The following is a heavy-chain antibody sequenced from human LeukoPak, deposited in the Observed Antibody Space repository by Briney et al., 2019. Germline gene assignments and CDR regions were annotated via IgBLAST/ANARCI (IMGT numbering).Heavy chain of an antibody. CDR2: INHSGST. CDR3: ARGGRGGSTYFDY. D-gene: IGHD1-26*01. CDR1: GGSFSGYY. J-gene: IGHJ4*02. V-gene: IGHV4-34*01. Sequence: SETLSLTCAVYGGSFSGYYWSWIRQPPGKGLEWIGEINHSGSTNYNPSLKSRVTISVDTSKNQFSLKLSSVTAADTAVYYCARGGRGGSTYFDYWGQGTLVAVSS.